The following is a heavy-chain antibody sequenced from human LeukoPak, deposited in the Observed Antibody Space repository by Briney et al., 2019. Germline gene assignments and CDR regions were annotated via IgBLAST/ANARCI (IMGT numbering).Heavy chain of an antibody. J-gene: IGHJ4*02. D-gene: IGHD6-6*01. Sequence: GGSLRLSCAASGFTFSSYWMHWVRQAPGKGLVWVSRIISDGSSTNYADSVKGRFTISRDNAKNTLYLQMNSLRAEDTAVYYCARDRSIASDYWGQGTLVTVSS. V-gene: IGHV3-74*01. CDR1: GFTFSSYW. CDR3: ARDRSIASDY. CDR2: IISDGSST.